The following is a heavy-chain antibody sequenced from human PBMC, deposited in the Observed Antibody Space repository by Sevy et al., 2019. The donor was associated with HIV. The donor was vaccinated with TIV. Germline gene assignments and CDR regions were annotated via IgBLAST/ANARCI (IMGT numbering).Heavy chain of an antibody. CDR1: GFTFSNFA. Sequence: GGSLRLSCAASGFTFSNFAMGWVRQAPGKGLDWISVISGAGDYRYYADSVKGRFTISRDNSKNTLSLQMNSLRAEDTVIFYCAKKMGGGSGMAFLVDYWGQGTLVTVSS. J-gene: IGHJ4*02. CDR2: ISGAGDYR. CDR3: AKKMGGGSGMAFLVDY. D-gene: IGHD5-18*01. V-gene: IGHV3-23*01.